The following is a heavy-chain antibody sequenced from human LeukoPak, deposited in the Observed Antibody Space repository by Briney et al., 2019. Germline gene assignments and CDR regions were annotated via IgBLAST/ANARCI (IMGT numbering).Heavy chain of an antibody. CDR2: MNPNSGNT. Sequence: GASVKVSCKASGYTFTSYDINWVRQATGQGLEWMGWMNPNSGNTGHAQKFQGRVTITTDESTSTAYMELSSLRSEDTAVYYCARGRIYDSSGYYLNWGQGTLVTVSS. V-gene: IGHV1-8*03. D-gene: IGHD3-22*01. J-gene: IGHJ4*02. CDR3: ARGRIYDSSGYYLN. CDR1: GYTFTSYD.